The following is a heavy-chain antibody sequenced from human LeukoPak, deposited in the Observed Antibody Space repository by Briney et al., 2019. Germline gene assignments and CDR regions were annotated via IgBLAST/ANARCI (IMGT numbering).Heavy chain of an antibody. CDR2: IKQDGSDK. D-gene: IGHD2-8*01. CDR1: GFTFSSYW. V-gene: IGHV3-7*01. Sequence: GGSLRLSCAASGFTFSSYWMSWVRQAPGQGLEWVANIKQDGSDKYYVDSVKGRFSISRDNAKNSMYLQMNSLRAEDTAVYYCARDNGYPYYCCYYIDVWGKGTTVTVSS. J-gene: IGHJ6*03. CDR3: ARDNGYPYYCCYYIDV.